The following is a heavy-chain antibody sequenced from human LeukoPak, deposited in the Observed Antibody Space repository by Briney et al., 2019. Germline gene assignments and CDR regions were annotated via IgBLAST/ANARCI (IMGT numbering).Heavy chain of an antibody. D-gene: IGHD2-2*01. CDR3: ARDQSVNRYCSSTSCYWYMDV. CDR2: ISSSSSYI. Sequence: GGSLRLSCAASGFTFSSYSMNWVRQAPGKGLEWVSSISSSSSYIYYADSVKGRFTISRDNAKNSLYLQMNSLRAEDTAVYYCARDQSVNRYCSSTSCYWYMDVWGKGTTVTVSS. V-gene: IGHV3-21*01. J-gene: IGHJ6*03. CDR1: GFTFSSYS.